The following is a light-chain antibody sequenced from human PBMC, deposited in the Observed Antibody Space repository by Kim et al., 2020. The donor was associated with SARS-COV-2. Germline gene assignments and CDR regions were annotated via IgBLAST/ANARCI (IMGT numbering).Light chain of an antibody. CDR1: QSVGSW. J-gene: IGKJ2*01. CDR2: RAS. V-gene: IGKV1-5*03. Sequence: DIQMTQSPSTLSASIGDRVTITCRASQSVGSWLAWYQQKPGKAPKVLIYRASILEIGVPSRFSGSGSGTDFTLTISSLQPDDFATYYYQQYDTYYTFGQGTKVDIK. CDR3: QQYDTYYT.